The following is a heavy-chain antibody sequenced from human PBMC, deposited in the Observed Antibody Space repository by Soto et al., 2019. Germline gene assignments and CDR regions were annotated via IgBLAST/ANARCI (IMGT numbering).Heavy chain of an antibody. J-gene: IGHJ2*01. Sequence: HVQLVQSGAEVKKPGASVKVSCKASGYTFTSYAMHWVRQAPGQRLEWMGWINAGNGNTKYSQKCQGRVTITRDTSASTAYMELSSLRSEDTAVYYCASVPGYSIGDLWGRGTLVTVSS. CDR2: INAGNGNT. V-gene: IGHV1-3*01. D-gene: IGHD2-21*01. CDR3: ASVPGYSIGDL. CDR1: GYTFTSYA.